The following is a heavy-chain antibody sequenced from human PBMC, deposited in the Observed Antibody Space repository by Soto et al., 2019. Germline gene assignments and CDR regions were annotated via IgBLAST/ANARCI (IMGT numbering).Heavy chain of an antibody. CDR3: VSSWYSHQYFVH. J-gene: IGHJ4*02. Sequence: SVKVSCKASGGTFSSYAISWVRQAPGQGLEWMGGIIPIFGTANYAQKFQGRVTITADESTSTAYMELSSLRSEDTAVYYCVSSWYSHQYFVHSCPATLVTVFS. CDR1: GGTFSSYA. V-gene: IGHV1-69*13. CDR2: IIPIFGTA. D-gene: IGHD6-13*01.